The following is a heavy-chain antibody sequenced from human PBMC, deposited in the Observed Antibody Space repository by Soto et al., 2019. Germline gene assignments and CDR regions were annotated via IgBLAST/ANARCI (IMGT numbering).Heavy chain of an antibody. CDR1: GDSISSYNW. J-gene: IGHJ4*02. CDR2: VYHSGNT. Sequence: QVHLQESGPRLVKPSETLSLTCDVSGDSISSYNWWTWVRQTPGKGLEWIGEVYHSGNTTYNPSLKPRVTISVDKSRNQFPLSLTSVTAADTAVYYCTRREGDCRGGSCPYYHDWGQGTLVTASS. D-gene: IGHD2-15*01. CDR3: TRREGDCRGGSCPYYHD. V-gene: IGHV4-4*02.